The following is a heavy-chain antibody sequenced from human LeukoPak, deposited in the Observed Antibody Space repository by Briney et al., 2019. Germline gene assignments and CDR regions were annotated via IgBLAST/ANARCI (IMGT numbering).Heavy chain of an antibody. D-gene: IGHD3-9*01. CDR2: IYYSGST. CDR3: ARYHYDILTGREYLQL. V-gene: IGHV4-59*01. Sequence: SETLSLTCTVSGGSISSYYWSWIRQPPGKGLEWIGYIYYSGSTNYNPSLKSRVTISVDTSKNQFSLKLSSVTAADTAVYYCARYHYDILTGREYLQLWGQGNLVSVSS. CDR1: GGSISSYY. J-gene: IGHJ1*01.